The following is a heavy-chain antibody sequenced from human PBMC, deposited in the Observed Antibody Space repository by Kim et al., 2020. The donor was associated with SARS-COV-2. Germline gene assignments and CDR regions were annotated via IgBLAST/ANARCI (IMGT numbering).Heavy chain of an antibody. CDR2: LSFDGADQ. J-gene: IGHJ4*02. Sequence: GGSLRLSCAASGFTFSGHAMHWVRQAPGKGLEWVAVLSFDGADQYYADSAKGRVTVSRDNSKNTFFLQMNRLKIEDTAIYYCARDIGAGRSLDWSDSVPHDYWGQGTLVTLSS. V-gene: IGHV3-30*03. CDR3: ARDIGAGRSLDWSDSVPHDY. CDR1: GFTFSGHA. D-gene: IGHD3-3*01.